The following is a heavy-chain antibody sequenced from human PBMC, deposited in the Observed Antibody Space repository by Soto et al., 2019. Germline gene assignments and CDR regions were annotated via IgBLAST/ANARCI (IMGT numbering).Heavy chain of an antibody. CDR3: ARLHIPGLRIRYYYYHMDV. CDR1: GYTFTSYD. V-gene: IGHV1-8*01. CDR2: MNPNSGNT. D-gene: IGHD2-21*01. J-gene: IGHJ6*02. Sequence: ASVKVSCKASGYTFTSYDINWVRQATGQGLEWMGWMNPNSGNTGYAQKFQGRVTMTRNTSISTAYMALNRLRSEHPAVYSRARLHIPGLRIRYYYYHMDVWGQGTKVTVSS.